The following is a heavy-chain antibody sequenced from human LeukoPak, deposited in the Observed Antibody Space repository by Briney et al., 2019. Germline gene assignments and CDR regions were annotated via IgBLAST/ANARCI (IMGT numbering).Heavy chain of an antibody. CDR1: GFTFSSYW. D-gene: IGHD6-19*01. CDR2: IKQDGSEK. CDR3: ARDWGAVAGDLDY. Sequence: PGGSLRLSCAASGFTFSSYWMSWVRQAPGKGLEWVANIKQDGSEKYYVDSVKGRFTISRDNAKNSLYLQMNSLRAEDTAVYYCARDWGAVAGDLDYWGQGTLVTVSS. J-gene: IGHJ4*02. V-gene: IGHV3-7*01.